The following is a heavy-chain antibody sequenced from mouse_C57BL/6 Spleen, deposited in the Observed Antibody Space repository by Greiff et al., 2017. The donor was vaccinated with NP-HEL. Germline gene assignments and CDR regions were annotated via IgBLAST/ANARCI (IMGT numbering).Heavy chain of an antibody. CDR3: ARGGAFFDY. V-gene: IGHV1-26*01. CDR2: INPNNGGT. J-gene: IGHJ2*01. Sequence: EVQLQQSGPELVKPGASVKISCKASGYTFTDYYMNWVKQSHGKSLEWIGDINPNNGGTSYNQKFKGKATLTVDKSSSTAYMELRSLTSEDSAVYYCARGGAFFDYWGQGTTLTVSS. CDR1: GYTFTDYY. D-gene: IGHD6-1*01.